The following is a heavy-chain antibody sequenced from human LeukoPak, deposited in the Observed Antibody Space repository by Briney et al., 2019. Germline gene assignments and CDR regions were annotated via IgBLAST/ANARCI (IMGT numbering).Heavy chain of an antibody. V-gene: IGHV1-3*01. CDR1: GYTFTSYA. J-gene: IGHJ4*02. Sequence: ASVKVSCKASGYTFTSYAMHWVRQAPGQRLEWMGWINAGNGNTKYSQKFQGRVTITRDTSASTAYKELSSLRSEDTAVYYCARSVGYDYGDYWGQGTLVTVSS. CDR2: INAGNGNT. D-gene: IGHD5-12*01. CDR3: ARSVGYDYGDY.